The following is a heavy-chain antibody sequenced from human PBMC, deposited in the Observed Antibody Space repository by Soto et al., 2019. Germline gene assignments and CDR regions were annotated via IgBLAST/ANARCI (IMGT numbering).Heavy chain of an antibody. J-gene: IGHJ6*02. V-gene: IGHV4-31*01. Sequence: QVQLQESGPGPVKPSQTLSLTCSVSGVSISSGGYYWTWIRQLPGKGLEWSGYIYHGGNAYYNPFLKGLVTIAVDPSKNDFSLTLRSVTAADTAVYYCARDQEVNYADYGGADYYYGMDVCGQGTTVTVSS. CDR1: GVSISSGGYY. D-gene: IGHD4-17*01. CDR2: IYHGGNA. CDR3: ARDQEVNYADYGGADYYYGMDV.